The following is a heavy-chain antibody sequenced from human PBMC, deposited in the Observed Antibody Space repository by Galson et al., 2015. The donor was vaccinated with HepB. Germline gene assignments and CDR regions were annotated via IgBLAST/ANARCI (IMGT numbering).Heavy chain of an antibody. J-gene: IGHJ4*02. D-gene: IGHD1-26*01. CDR1: GFNFTFCD. Sequence: SLRLSCAASGFNFTFCDMSWVRQAPGKGLEWVAYISRGSRLIYYTDSVKGRFTISRDTAKNSLSLQMYSLRAEDTAVYYCAKSWDLRRELDSWGQGTLVTVSS. CDR2: ISRGSRLI. V-gene: IGHV3-21*06. CDR3: AKSWDLRRELDS.